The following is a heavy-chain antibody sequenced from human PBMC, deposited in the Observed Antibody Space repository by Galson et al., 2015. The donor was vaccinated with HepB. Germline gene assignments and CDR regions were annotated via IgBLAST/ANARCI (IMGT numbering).Heavy chain of an antibody. CDR3: ARDRRTTVVSIGWYFDL. CDR2: ISYDGSNK. J-gene: IGHJ2*01. CDR1: GFTFSSYA. D-gene: IGHD4-23*01. V-gene: IGHV3-30-3*01. Sequence: SLRLSCAASGFTFSSYAMHWVRQAPGKGLEWVAVISYDGSNKYYADSVKGRFTISRDNSKNTLYLQMNSLRAEDTAVYYCARDRRTTVVSIGWYFDLWGRGTLVTVSS.